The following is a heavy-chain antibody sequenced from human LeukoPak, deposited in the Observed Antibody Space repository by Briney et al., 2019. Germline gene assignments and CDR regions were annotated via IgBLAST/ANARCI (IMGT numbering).Heavy chain of an antibody. V-gene: IGHV4-59*01. CDR2: IYYSGST. D-gene: IGHD6-19*01. CDR3: ARALGWDGYYYYGMDV. CDR1: GGSISSYY. Sequence: PSETLSLTCTVSGGSISSYYWSWIRQPPGKGLEWIGYIYYSGSTNYNPSHKSRVTISVDTSKNQFSLKLSSVTAADTAVYYCARALGWDGYYYYGMDVWGQGTTVTVSS. J-gene: IGHJ6*02.